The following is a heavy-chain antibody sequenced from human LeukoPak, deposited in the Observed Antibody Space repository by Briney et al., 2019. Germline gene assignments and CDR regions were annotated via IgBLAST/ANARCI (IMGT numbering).Heavy chain of an antibody. CDR3: ARGPHDYGDYVWFDP. V-gene: IGHV1-2*02. D-gene: IGHD4-17*01. CDR1: GFTFTDYY. J-gene: IGHJ5*02. Sequence: ASVKVSCKSSGFTFTDYYIHWVRQAPGQGLEWMGYIGPHSSATSSPQEFQGRVTMTRDTSMSTAYMELTRLTSDDTAVYYCARGPHDYGDYVWFDPWGQGTLVTVSS. CDR2: IGPHSSAT.